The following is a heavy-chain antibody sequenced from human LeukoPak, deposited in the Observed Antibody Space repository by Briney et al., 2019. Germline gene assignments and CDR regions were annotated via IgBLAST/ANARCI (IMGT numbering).Heavy chain of an antibody. V-gene: IGHV1-46*01. Sequence: ASVKVSCKASGYTFTSYYMRWVRQAPGQGLEWMGIINPSGGSTSYAQKFQGRVTMTRDTSTSTVYKELSSLSSEDTAVYYCARDLRVVVVAATVFDYWGQGTLVTVSS. CDR1: GYTFTSYY. CDR2: INPSGGST. J-gene: IGHJ4*02. D-gene: IGHD2-15*01. CDR3: ARDLRVVVVAATVFDY.